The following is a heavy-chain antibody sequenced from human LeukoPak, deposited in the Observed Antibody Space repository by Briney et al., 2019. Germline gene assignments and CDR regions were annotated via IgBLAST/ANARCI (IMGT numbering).Heavy chain of an antibody. CDR3: ARSPPYDILTGYYDY. CDR1: GGTFSGYA. V-gene: IGHV1-69*13. J-gene: IGHJ4*02. Sequence: SVKVSCKASGGTFSGYAISWVRQAPGQGLEWMGGIIPIFGTANYAQKFQGRVTITADESTSTAYMELSSLRSDDTAVYYCARSPPYDILTGYYDYWGQGTLVTVSS. CDR2: IIPIFGTA. D-gene: IGHD3-9*01.